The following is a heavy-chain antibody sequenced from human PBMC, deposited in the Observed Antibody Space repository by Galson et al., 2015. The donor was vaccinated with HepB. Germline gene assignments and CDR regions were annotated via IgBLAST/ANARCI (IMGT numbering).Heavy chain of an antibody. D-gene: IGHD3-10*01. CDR2: IKALNDGGST. V-gene: IGHV3-15*01. Sequence: SLRVSCAASGFTFRTAWMSWVGQAPGKGLEWIGRIKALNDGGSTDYIALVKGRFAISRDDSKNTVYLQMNSLETEDTGVYFCATYAARSSVPWGQGTLVTVSS. CDR1: GFTFRTAW. CDR3: ATYAARSSVP. J-gene: IGHJ5*02.